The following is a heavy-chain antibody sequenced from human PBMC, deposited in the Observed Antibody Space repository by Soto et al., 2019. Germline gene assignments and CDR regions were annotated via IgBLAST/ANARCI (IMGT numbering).Heavy chain of an antibody. V-gene: IGHV4-31*03. D-gene: IGHD3-9*01. CDR3: ARDQYDILTGYDWFDP. Sequence: PSETLSLTCTVSGGSISSGGYYWSWIRQHPGKGLEWIGYIYYSGSTYYNPSLKSRVTIALDRSKNQFSLKVTSVTAADTAFYYCARDQYDILTGYDWFDPWGPGTQVTVSS. CDR1: GGSISSGGYY. CDR2: IYYSGST. J-gene: IGHJ5*02.